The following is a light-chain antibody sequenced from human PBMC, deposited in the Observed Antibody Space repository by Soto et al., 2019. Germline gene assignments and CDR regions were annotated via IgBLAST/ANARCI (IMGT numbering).Light chain of an antibody. CDR3: QPYNNWPLT. V-gene: IGKV3-20*01. Sequence: EIVLTQSPGTLSLSAGERATLSCRASQSVSTSSLAWYQHRFGQAPRLLIYGASRRATGIPDRFSGSGSGTDFTLTISRLEPEDFAVYYCQPYNNWPLTFGGGTKVDIK. J-gene: IGKJ4*01. CDR1: QSVSTSS. CDR2: GAS.